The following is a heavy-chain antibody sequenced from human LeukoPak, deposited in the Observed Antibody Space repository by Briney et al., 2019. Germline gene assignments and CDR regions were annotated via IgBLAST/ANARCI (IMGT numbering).Heavy chain of an antibody. D-gene: IGHD3-10*01. CDR3: ATIPTLVWFGESD. CDR1: GGSLRSNRYY. V-gene: IGHV4-39*07. J-gene: IGHJ4*02. Sequence: SETLSLTCSVSGGSLRSNRYYWGWIRQPPGKGLEWIGNVYYTGSTDYNPSLKSRVTVSLDTSRNQFSLRLSSATAADTAVYYCATIPTLVWFGESDWGRGTLVTVSS. CDR2: VYYTGST.